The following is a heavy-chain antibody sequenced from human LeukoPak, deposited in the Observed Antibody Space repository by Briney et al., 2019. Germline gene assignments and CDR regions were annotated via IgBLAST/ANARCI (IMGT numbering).Heavy chain of an antibody. CDR1: GGSMSGDY. Sequence: SETLSLTCSVSGGSMSGDYWNWIRHSPGDRLEWIGYVYYRGTTNYNPPLRSRISISIDTSSNQFSLTLTSVNTVDTAIYYCARGRSARRWDLPHLDLWGRGTLVTVSS. D-gene: IGHD4-23*01. V-gene: IGHV4-59*01. J-gene: IGHJ4*02. CDR2: VYYRGTT. CDR3: ARGRSARRWDLPHLDL.